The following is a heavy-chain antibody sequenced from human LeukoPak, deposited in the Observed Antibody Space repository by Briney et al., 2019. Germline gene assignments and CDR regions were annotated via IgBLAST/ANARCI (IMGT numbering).Heavy chain of an antibody. CDR3: ARDYYDSSGYGGYYLDY. D-gene: IGHD3-22*01. Sequence: KSSQTLSLTCTVSGGSISSGDYYWSWIRQPPGKGLEWIGYIYYSGSTYYNPSLKSRVTISVDTSKNQFSLKLSSVTAADTAVYYCARDYYDSSGYGGYYLDYWGQGTLVTASS. J-gene: IGHJ4*02. CDR1: GGSISSGDYY. CDR2: IYYSGST. V-gene: IGHV4-30-4*01.